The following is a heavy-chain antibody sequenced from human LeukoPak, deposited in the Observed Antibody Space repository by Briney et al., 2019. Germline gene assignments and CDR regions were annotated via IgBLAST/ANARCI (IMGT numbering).Heavy chain of an antibody. Sequence: SETLSLTCTVSGGSISSYYWSWIRQPPRKGLEWIGYIYYSGSTNYNPSLKSRVTISVDTSKNQFSLKLSSVTAADTAVYYCASGPYYYDSSGLEYYFDYWGQGTLVTVSS. V-gene: IGHV4-59*01. CDR3: ASGPYYYDSSGLEYYFDY. CDR2: IYYSGST. CDR1: GGSISSYY. D-gene: IGHD3-22*01. J-gene: IGHJ4*02.